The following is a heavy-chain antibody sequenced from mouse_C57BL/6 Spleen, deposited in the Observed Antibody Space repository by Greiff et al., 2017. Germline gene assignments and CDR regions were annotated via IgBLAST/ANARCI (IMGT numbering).Heavy chain of an antibody. J-gene: IGHJ4*01. CDR1: GYAFSSSW. V-gene: IGHV1-82*01. CDR3: ARGMDYDYDDAMDY. Sequence: QVQLQQSGPELVKPGASVKISCKASGYAFSSSWMNWVKQRPGKGLEWIGRIYPGDGDTNYNGKFKGKATLTADKSSSTAYMQLSSLTSEDSAVYFCARGMDYDYDDAMDYWGQGTSVTVSS. D-gene: IGHD2-4*01. CDR2: IYPGDGDT.